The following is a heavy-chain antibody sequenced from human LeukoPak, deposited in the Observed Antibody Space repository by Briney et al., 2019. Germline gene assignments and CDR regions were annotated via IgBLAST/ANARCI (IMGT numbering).Heavy chain of an antibody. CDR1: GYTLTELS. CDR2: FDPEDGET. D-gene: IGHD3-3*01. CDR3: ARAEIYDFWTSFDY. J-gene: IGHJ4*02. Sequence: ASVKVSCKVSGYTLTELSMHWVRQAPGKGLEWMGGFDPEDGETIYAQKFQGRVTMTEDTSTDTAYMELSSLRSEDTAVYYCARAEIYDFWTSFDYWGQGTLVTVSS. V-gene: IGHV1-24*01.